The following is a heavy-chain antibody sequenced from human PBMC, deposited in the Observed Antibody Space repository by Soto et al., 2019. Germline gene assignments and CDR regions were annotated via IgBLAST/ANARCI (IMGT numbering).Heavy chain of an antibody. CDR1: GFTFSSYG. J-gene: IGHJ4*02. D-gene: IGHD6-19*01. V-gene: IGHV3-33*01. CDR2: IWYDGSNK. Sequence: QVQLVESGGGVVQPGRSLRLSCAASGFTFSSYGMHWVRQAPGKGLEWVAVIWYDGSNKYYADSVKGRFTISRDNSKNTLYLQMNSLRAEDTAVYYCARVGYSSGWYGDYWGQGTLVTVSS. CDR3: ARVGYSSGWYGDY.